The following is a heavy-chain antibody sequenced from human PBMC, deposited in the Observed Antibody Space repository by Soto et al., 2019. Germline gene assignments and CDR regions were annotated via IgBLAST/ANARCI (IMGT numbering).Heavy chain of an antibody. D-gene: IGHD2-2*01. V-gene: IGHV3-23*01. J-gene: IGHJ6*02. CDR1: GFPFNNSA. Sequence: EEQLLESGGGLVQPGGSLRLSCAASGFPFNNSAMNWLRQAPGKGLEWVAGIVDSGGRTFYADSVKGRFTISRDNSKNTLYLQMSSLRAEDTATYYCAPVPAASSYYGTDVWGQGTTVTVSS. CDR3: APVPAASSYYGTDV. CDR2: IVDSGGRT.